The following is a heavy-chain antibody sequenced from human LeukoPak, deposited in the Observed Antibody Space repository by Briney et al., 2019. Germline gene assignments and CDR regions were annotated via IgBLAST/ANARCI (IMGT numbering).Heavy chain of an antibody. Sequence: ASVKVSCKASGYTFTGYYMHWVRQAPGQGLEWMGWINPNSGGTNYAQKFQGRVTMTRDTSISTAYMELSRLRSDDTAVYYCARVSRYCSSTSFYQPYFDYWGQGTLVTVSS. CDR3: ARVSRYCSSTSFYQPYFDY. J-gene: IGHJ4*02. CDR1: GYTFTGYY. V-gene: IGHV1-2*02. D-gene: IGHD2-2*01. CDR2: INPNSGGT.